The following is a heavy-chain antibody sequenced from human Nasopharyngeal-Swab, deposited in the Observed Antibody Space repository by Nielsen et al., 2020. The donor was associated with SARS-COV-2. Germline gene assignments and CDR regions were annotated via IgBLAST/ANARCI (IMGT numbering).Heavy chain of an antibody. CDR2: IYTSGST. D-gene: IGHD6-13*01. CDR3: ARDEPSSWSNTYYYYYGMDV. V-gene: IGHV4-4*07. Sequence: WIRQPPGKGLEWIGRIYTSGSTNYNPSLKSRVTMSVDTSKNQFSLKLGSVTAADTAVYYCARDEPSSWSNTYYYYYGMDVWGQGTTVTVSS. J-gene: IGHJ6*02.